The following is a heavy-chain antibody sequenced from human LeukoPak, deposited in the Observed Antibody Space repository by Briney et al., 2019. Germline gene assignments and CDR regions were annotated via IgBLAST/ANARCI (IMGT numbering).Heavy chain of an antibody. CDR1: GFTFSSYG. Sequence: GTSLRLSCAASGFTFSSYGMHWVRQAPGKGLEWVAVIWDDGSEKYYADSVKGRFSISRDNSKNTLYLQMNSLRAEDTAVYYCARGSSSWYYFDYWGQGTLVTVSS. J-gene: IGHJ4*02. CDR3: ARGSSSWYYFDY. V-gene: IGHV3-33*01. CDR2: IWDDGSEK. D-gene: IGHD6-13*01.